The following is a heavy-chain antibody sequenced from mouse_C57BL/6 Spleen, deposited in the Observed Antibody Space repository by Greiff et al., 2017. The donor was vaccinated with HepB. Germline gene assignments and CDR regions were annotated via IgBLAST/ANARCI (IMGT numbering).Heavy chain of an antibody. J-gene: IGHJ4*01. V-gene: IGHV1-64*01. CDR3: ARKGVYVGDAMDY. Sequence: QVQLQQPGAELVKPGASVKLSCKASGYTFTSYWMHWVKQRPGQGLEWIGMIHPNSGSTNYNEKFKSKATLTVDKSSSTAYMQLSSLTSEDSAVYYCARKGVYVGDAMDYWGQGTSVTVSS. D-gene: IGHD1-1*01. CDR2: IHPNSGST. CDR1: GYTFTSYW.